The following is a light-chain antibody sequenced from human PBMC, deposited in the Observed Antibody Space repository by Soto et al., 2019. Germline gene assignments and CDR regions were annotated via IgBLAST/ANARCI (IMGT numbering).Light chain of an antibody. V-gene: IGKV3-15*01. CDR3: PQYNNWPLT. CDR2: GVS. J-gene: IGKJ4*01. CDR1: QSVSSN. Sequence: EIVMTQSPATLSVFPGERATLSCRASQSVSSNLAWYQQKPGQAPRLLIYGVSTRATGIPARFSGSGSGTEFTLNISSLQSEDFAAYYCPQYNNWPLTFGGGTKVEIK.